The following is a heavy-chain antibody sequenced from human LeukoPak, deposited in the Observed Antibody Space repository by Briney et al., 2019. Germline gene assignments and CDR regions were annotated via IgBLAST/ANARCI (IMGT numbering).Heavy chain of an antibody. J-gene: IGHJ3*02. CDR1: GGTFSSYA. CDR2: IIPIFGTA. V-gene: IGHV1-69*06. CDR3: ARGKWYYDSSGYPLGDAFDI. D-gene: IGHD3-22*01. Sequence: ASVKVSCKASGGTFSSYAISWVRQAPGQGLEWMGGIIPIFGTANYAQKFQGRVTITADKSTSTAYMELSSLRSEDTAVYYCARGKWYYDSSGYPLGDAFDIWGQGTMVTVSS.